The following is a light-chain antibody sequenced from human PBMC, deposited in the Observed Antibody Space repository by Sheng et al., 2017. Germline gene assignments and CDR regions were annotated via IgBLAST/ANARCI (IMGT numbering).Light chain of an antibody. CDR3: QQRAGWPIT. CDR1: QSLRTN. Sequence: EIVMTQSPDTLSVSPGERATLSCRASQSLRTNLAWYQQKPGQAPRLLIYDTSTRATGTPARFSGSGSGTDFTLTISSLEPEDFAVYICQQRAGWPITFGQGTRLEIK. J-gene: IGKJ5*01. CDR2: DTS. V-gene: IGKV3-11*01.